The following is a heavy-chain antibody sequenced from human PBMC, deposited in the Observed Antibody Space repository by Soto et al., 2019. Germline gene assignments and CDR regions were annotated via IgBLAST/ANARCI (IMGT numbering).Heavy chain of an antibody. CDR2: ISYDGSNK. CDR1: GFTFSSYG. V-gene: IGHV3-30*03. D-gene: IGHD2-15*01. J-gene: IGHJ6*02. CDR3: ARDGGKGGSYYGMDV. Sequence: QVQLVESGGGVVQPGRSLRLSCAASGFTFSSYGMHWVRQAPGKGLEWVAVISYDGSNKYYADSVKGRFTISRDNSKNTLYLQVNSLRAEDRAVYYCARDGGKGGSYYGMDVWGQGTTVTDSS.